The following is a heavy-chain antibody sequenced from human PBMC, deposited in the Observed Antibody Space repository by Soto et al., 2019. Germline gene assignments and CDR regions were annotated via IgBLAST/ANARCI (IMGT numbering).Heavy chain of an antibody. CDR3: TRDSTSTYSYGSGSYYDY. V-gene: IGHV3-49*03. D-gene: IGHD3-10*01. CDR2: IRSKAYGVTT. CDR1: GFTFGDYA. Sequence: GGSLRLSCTASGFTFGDYAMSWYRQAQGKGREWEGFIRSKAYGVTTEYAASVKGRFTSSRDDSKSIAYLQMNSLKTEDTAVYYCTRDSTSTYSYGSGSYYDYWGQGTLVTVSS. J-gene: IGHJ4*02.